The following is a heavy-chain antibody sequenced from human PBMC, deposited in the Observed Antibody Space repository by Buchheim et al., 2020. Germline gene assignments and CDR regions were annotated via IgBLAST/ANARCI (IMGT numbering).Heavy chain of an antibody. Sequence: QVQLVQSGAEVKKPGSSVRVSCKVSGGTFTSQSISWVRQAPGQGLEWMGWINPNSGGTNYAQKFQGWVTMTRDTSISTACLELSRLRSDDTAVYYCARAEAEYYDFWSGYYNGRYYYGMDVWGQGTT. V-gene: IGHV1-2*04. CDR1: GGTFTSQS. CDR2: INPNSGGT. CDR3: ARAEAEYYDFWSGYYNGRYYYGMDV. D-gene: IGHD3-3*01. J-gene: IGHJ6*02.